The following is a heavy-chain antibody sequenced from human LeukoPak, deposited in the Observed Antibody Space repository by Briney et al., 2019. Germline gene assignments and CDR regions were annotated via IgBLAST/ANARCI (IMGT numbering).Heavy chain of an antibody. Sequence: GGSLRLSCAASGFTFSSYAMSWVRQAPGKGLEWVSAISGSGGSAYYADSVKGRFTISRDNSKNTLYLQMNSLRAEDTAVYYCAKDDTTVTTSGTSEQGFDYWGQGTLVTVSS. CDR3: AKDDTTVTTSGTSEQGFDY. CDR2: ISGSGGSA. V-gene: IGHV3-23*01. D-gene: IGHD4-17*01. CDR1: GFTFSSYA. J-gene: IGHJ4*02.